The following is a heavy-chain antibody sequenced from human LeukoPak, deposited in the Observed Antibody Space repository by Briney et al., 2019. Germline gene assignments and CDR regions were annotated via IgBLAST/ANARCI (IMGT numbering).Heavy chain of an antibody. J-gene: IGHJ5*02. CDR2: IYYSGST. D-gene: IGHD6-19*01. V-gene: IGHV4-59*08. CDR1: GGSISSYY. CDR3: ARDTAVAGMGFDP. Sequence: PSETLSLTCTVSGGSISSYYWSWIRQPPGKGLEWIGYIYYSGSTNYNPSLKSRVTISVDTSKNQFSLKLSSVTAADTAVYYCARDTAVAGMGFDPWGQGTLVTVSS.